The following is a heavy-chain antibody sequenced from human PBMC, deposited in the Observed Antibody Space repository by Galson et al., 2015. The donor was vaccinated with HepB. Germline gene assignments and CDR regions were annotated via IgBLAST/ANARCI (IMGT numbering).Heavy chain of an antibody. J-gene: IGHJ4*02. CDR3: ARGARGSNLAY. Sequence: SVKVSCKASGYTFTDYYIHWVRQAPGQGLEWMGRINHNIGGANYAQKFQGRVTMTRDTSISTAYMELTRLRSDDTAVYYCARGARGSNLAYWGQGTLVTISS. CDR1: GYTFTDYY. V-gene: IGHV1-2*06. CDR2: INHNIGGA. D-gene: IGHD6-13*01.